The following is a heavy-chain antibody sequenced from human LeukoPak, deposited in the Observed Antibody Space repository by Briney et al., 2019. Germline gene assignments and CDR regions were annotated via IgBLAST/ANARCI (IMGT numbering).Heavy chain of an antibody. V-gene: IGHV3-53*01. Sequence: GGSLRLSCAASGFTVSSNYMSWVRQAPGKGLGWVSVIYSGGSTYYADSVKGRFTNSRDNSKNTLYLQMNSLRAEDTAVYYCARGGVQQWLVSGDAFDIWGQGTMVTVSS. CDR2: IYSGGST. CDR1: GFTVSSNY. J-gene: IGHJ3*02. CDR3: ARGGVQQWLVSGDAFDI. D-gene: IGHD6-19*01.